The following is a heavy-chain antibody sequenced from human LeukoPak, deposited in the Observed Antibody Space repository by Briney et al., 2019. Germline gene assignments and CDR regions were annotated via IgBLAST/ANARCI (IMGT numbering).Heavy chain of an antibody. V-gene: IGHV4-39*07. J-gene: IGHJ5*02. D-gene: IGHD3-10*01. CDR1: GGSISSSSYY. Sequence: PSETLSLTCTVSGGSISSSSYYWGWIRQPPGKGLEWIGSIYYSGSTYYNPSLKSRVTISVDTSKNQFSLKLSSVTAADTAVYYCARVRGVNVENWFDPWGQGTLVTVSS. CDR2: IYYSGST. CDR3: ARVRGVNVENWFDP.